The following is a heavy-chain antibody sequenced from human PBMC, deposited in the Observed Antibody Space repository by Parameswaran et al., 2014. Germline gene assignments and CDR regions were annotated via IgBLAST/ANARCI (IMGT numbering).Heavy chain of an antibody. D-gene: IGHD1-26*01. CDR2: IYYSGST. V-gene: IGHV4-59*01. Sequence: VRQAPGKGLEWIGYIYYSGSTNYNPSLKSRVTISVDTSKNQFSLKLSSVTAADTAVYYCARTWDYFDYWGQGTLVTVSS. J-gene: IGHJ4*02. CDR3: ARTWDYFDY.